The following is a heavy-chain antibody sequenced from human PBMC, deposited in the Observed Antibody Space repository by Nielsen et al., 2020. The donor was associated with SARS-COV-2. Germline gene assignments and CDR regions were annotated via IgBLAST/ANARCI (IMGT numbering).Heavy chain of an antibody. CDR3: AKDGARVYAEYFQH. CDR2: ISGSGGST. CDR1: GFNFSSFA. J-gene: IGHJ1*01. V-gene: IGHV3-23*01. D-gene: IGHD5/OR15-5a*01. Sequence: GEALKISCAASGFNFSSFAMSWGRQAPGKGLEWGSAISGSGGSTYYADSVKGRFTISRDNSKKTPYLQMNSLEAEDTAVYYCAKDGARVYAEYFQHWGQGTLVTVSS.